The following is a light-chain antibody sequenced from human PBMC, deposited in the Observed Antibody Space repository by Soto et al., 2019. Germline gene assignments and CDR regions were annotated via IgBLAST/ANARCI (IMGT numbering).Light chain of an antibody. J-gene: IGKJ1*01. CDR2: TTS. V-gene: IGKV3-15*01. CDR3: QQYNTWPRT. Sequence: EVVMTQSPATLSVSPGERITISCRASQTVGSNLAWYHQTPGQAPRLLIYTTSSRAAGVPARFSGSGSGTEFTLTIDSLQSEDFVLYYCQQYNTWPRTFGQGTRVEIK. CDR1: QTVGSN.